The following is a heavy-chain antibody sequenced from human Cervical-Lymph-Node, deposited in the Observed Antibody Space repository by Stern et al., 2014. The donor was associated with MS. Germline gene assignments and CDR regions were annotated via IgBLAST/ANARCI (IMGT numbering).Heavy chain of an antibody. J-gene: IGHJ4*02. Sequence: QLQLQESGPGLVKPSETLSLTCTVSGGSISTYYWSWIRQPPGKALEGIGYIYYSGSTNYNPSLKSRVTILVDTSKSQFSLKLSSVTAADTAVYYCARGRGYSYEFDYWGQGTLVTVSS. CDR1: GGSISTYY. D-gene: IGHD5-18*01. CDR3: ARGRGYSYEFDY. V-gene: IGHV4-59*01. CDR2: IYYSGST.